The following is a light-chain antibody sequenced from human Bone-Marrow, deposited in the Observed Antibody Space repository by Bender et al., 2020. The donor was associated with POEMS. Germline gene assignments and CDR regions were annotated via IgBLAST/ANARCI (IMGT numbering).Light chain of an antibody. V-gene: IGLV2-18*02. CDR1: SSDVGTYNR. CDR2: EVS. Sequence: QSALTQPPSVSGSPGQSVTISCTGTSSDVGTYNRVSWYQQPPGTAPKFIIYEVSNRPSGVPDRFSGSKSGNTASLTISGLQAEDEADYYCSSYTSSTTWVFGGGTKLTVL. J-gene: IGLJ3*02. CDR3: SSYTSSTTWV.